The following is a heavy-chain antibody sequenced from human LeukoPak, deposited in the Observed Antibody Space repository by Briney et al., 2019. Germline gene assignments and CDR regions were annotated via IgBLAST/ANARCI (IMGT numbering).Heavy chain of an antibody. CDR1: GFTFSSYE. J-gene: IGHJ4*02. V-gene: IGHV3-48*03. Sequence: GGSLRLSCAASGFTFSSYEMNWVRQAPGKGLEWVSYISSSGSTICYADSVKGRFTISRDNAKNSLYLQMNSLRAEDTAVYYCARGIAVAGTVQDWGQGTLVTVSS. CDR2: ISSSGSTI. D-gene: IGHD6-19*01. CDR3: ARGIAVAGTVQD.